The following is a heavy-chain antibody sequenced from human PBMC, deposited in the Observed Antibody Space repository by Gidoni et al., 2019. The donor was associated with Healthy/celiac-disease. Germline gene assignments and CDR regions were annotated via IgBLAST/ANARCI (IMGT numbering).Heavy chain of an antibody. J-gene: IGHJ4*02. Sequence: QLQLQESGPGLVKPSETLSLTCTVPGGSISSSSYYWGWIRQPPGKGLEWIGSIYYSGSTYYNPSLKSRVTISVDTSKNQFSLKLSSVTAADTAVYYCARRILPSYGGNLDYWGQGTLVTVSS. D-gene: IGHD4-17*01. CDR3: ARRILPSYGGNLDY. CDR1: GGSISSSSYY. CDR2: IYYSGST. V-gene: IGHV4-39*01.